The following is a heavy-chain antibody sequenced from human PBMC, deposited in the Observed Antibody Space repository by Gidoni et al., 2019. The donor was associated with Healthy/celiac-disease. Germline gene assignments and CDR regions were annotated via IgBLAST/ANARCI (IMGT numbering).Heavy chain of an antibody. Sequence: QVQLVQYGAEVKKPGASVKVSCKASGYTFTGYYMHWVRQAPGKGLEWMGWINPNMGGPNYAQKFQGMVTMTRDTAISTAYMELSRLRSDDTAVYYCARASLAYCGGDCYFQAFDIWGQGTMVTVSS. CDR3: ARASLAYCGGDCYFQAFDI. D-gene: IGHD2-21*02. V-gene: IGHV1-2*02. CDR1: GYTFTGYY. J-gene: IGHJ3*02. CDR2: INPNMGGP.